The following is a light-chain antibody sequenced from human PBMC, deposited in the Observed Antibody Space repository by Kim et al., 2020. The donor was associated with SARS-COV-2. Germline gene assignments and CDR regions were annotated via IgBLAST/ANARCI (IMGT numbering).Light chain of an antibody. CDR1: SLRSYY. V-gene: IGLV3-19*01. Sequence: AMGQTVRIKCQGDSLRSYYASWYQQKTGQAPVLVLYGKNNRPSGIPDRFSGSSSGNTASLTITGAQAEDEADYYCNSRDSSGNHWVFGGGTQLTV. J-gene: IGLJ3*02. CDR2: GKN. CDR3: NSRDSSGNHWV.